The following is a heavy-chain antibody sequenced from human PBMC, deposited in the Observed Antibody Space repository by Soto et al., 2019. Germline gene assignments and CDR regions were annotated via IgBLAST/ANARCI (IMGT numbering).Heavy chain of an antibody. CDR2: ITGNGGST. Sequence: EVQLLESGGDLVQPGGSLRLSCAASGFTFSTYALSWVRQAPGKGLEWVSAITGNGGSTYYADSVRGRFTISRDNSKNTLYLQMSSLIAEDTAVYYCAKNSAATIRVGYDYWGQGTLVTVSS. CDR3: AKNSAATIRVGYDY. V-gene: IGHV3-23*01. J-gene: IGHJ4*02. CDR1: GFTFSTYA. D-gene: IGHD5-12*01.